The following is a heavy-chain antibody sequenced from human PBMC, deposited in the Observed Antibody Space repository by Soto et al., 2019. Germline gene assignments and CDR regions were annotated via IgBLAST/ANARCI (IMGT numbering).Heavy chain of an antibody. CDR3: ARDGMGATRRRYFDY. CDR2: IYYSGST. Sequence: SETLSLTCTVSGGSISSYYWSWIRQPPGKGLEWIGYIYYSGSTNYNPSLKSRVTISEDTSKNKFSLKLSSVTAADTAVYYCARDGMGATRRRYFDYWGQGTLVTVSS. CDR1: GGSISSYY. V-gene: IGHV4-59*01. D-gene: IGHD1-26*01. J-gene: IGHJ4*02.